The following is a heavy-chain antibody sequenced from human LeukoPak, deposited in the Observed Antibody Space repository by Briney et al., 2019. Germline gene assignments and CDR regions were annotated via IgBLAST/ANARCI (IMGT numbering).Heavy chain of an antibody. Sequence: PGGSLRLSCAASGFSFSSYWMHWVRQAPGKGLVWVSRISSDGSIINYADSVKGRFTISRDSSKNTLYLQMNSLRAEDTAVYYCAKEGLDYGDYPPDYWGQGTLVTVSS. CDR3: AKEGLDYGDYPPDY. CDR1: GFSFSSYW. J-gene: IGHJ4*02. D-gene: IGHD4-17*01. V-gene: IGHV3-74*01. CDR2: ISSDGSII.